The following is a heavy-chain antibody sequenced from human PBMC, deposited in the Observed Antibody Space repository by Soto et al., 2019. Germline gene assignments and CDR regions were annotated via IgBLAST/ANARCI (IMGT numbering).Heavy chain of an antibody. J-gene: IGHJ4*02. V-gene: IGHV4-30-2*06. CDR3: ASSRVVTTYFDY. Sequence: QLQLQESGSRLVKPSQTLSLTCAVSGGSISRAGYSWSWIRQSPGKGLEWIGYIYNSGSTFYNPSLKSRLTISVDRSKNQLSLQLNSVTAADTAVYYCASSRVVTTYFDYWGQGTLVTDSS. D-gene: IGHD2-21*02. CDR2: IYNSGST. CDR1: GGSISRAGYS.